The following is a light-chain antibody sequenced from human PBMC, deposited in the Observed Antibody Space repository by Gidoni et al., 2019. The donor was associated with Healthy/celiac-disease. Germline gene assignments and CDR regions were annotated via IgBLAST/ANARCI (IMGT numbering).Light chain of an antibody. V-gene: IGKV3-11*01. J-gene: IGKJ1*01. CDR1: QSDSTS. Sequence: IVLTQSPATLSLSPGERATLSCRASQSDSTSLAWYQQKPDQAPRLLTSDASNRSTGIPARFSGSGSGTDFTLTISSLEPEEFAVYYCQQRSNSTWTFGQGTKVEIK. CDR3: QQRSNSTWT. CDR2: DAS.